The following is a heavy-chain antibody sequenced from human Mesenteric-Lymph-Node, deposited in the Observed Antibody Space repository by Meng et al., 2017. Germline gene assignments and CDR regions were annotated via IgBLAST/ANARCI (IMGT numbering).Heavy chain of an antibody. CDR3: ARDLIYSSGWYLDAFDI. V-gene: IGHV1-69*05. D-gene: IGHD6-19*01. CDR1: GGTFSSYA. Sequence: SVKVSCKASGGTFSSYAISWVRQAPGQGLEWMGGIIPIFGTANYAQKFQGRVTITTDESTSTAYMELSSLRSDDTAVYYCARDLIYSSGWYLDAFDIWGQGTMVTVSS. J-gene: IGHJ3*02. CDR2: IIPIFGTA.